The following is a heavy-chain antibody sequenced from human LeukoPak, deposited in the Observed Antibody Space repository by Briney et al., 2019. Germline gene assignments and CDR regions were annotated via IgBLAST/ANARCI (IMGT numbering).Heavy chain of an antibody. V-gene: IGHV4-39*01. CDR3: ARHFGKGQWLAPFDY. D-gene: IGHD6-19*01. CDR1: GGSISSSSYY. CDR2: IYYSGST. Sequence: PSETLSLTCTVSGGSISSSSYYWGWIRQPPGKGLEWIGSIYYSGSTYYNPSLNSRVTISVDTSKNQFSLKLSSVTAADTAVYYCARHFGKGQWLAPFDYWGQGTLVTVSS. J-gene: IGHJ4*02.